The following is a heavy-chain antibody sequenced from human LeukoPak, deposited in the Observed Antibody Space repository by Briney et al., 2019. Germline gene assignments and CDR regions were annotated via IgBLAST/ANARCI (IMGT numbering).Heavy chain of an antibody. V-gene: IGHV4-38-2*02. CDR3: ARVGDYGDYVNWFDP. J-gene: IGHJ5*02. Sequence: SETLSLTCTVSGGSISSGYYWGWIRQPPGKGLEWIGSGYHIGSTYFNPSLRSRVTILIDIFKNQFSLKMSSVTAADTAIYYCARVGDYGDYVNWFDPWGPGTLVTVSS. D-gene: IGHD4-17*01. CDR2: GYHIGST. CDR1: GGSISSGYY.